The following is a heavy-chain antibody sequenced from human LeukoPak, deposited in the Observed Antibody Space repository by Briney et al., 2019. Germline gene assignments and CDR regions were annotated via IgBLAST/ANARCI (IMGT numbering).Heavy chain of an antibody. J-gene: IGHJ4*02. V-gene: IGHV1-18*01. D-gene: IGHD6-19*01. Sequence: GASVKVSCKASGYTITSYGISWVRQAPGQGLEWMAWISVYNGNTDYAQKFQGRVTMTTDTSTNTAYMELRSLRSDDTAVYYCAREGSAWLYYFDYWGQGTLVTVSS. CDR3: AREGSAWLYYFDY. CDR1: GYTITSYG. CDR2: ISVYNGNT.